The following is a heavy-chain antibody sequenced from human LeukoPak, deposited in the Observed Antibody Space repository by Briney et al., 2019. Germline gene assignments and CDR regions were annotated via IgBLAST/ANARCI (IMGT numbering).Heavy chain of an antibody. CDR1: GFTFSSYS. D-gene: IGHD3-22*01. CDR2: ISSSSSYI. CDR3: ARDGTDDSSGSAC. J-gene: IGHJ4*02. V-gene: IGHV3-21*01. Sequence: GGSLRLSCAASGFTFSSYSMNWVRQAPGKGLEWVSSISSSSSYIYYADSVKGRFTISRDNAKNSLYLQMNSLRAEDTAVYYCARDGTDDSSGSACWGQGTLVTVSS.